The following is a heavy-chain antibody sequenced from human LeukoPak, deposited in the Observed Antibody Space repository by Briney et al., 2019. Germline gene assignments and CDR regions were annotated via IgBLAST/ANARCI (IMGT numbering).Heavy chain of an antibody. CDR2: ISSSGSTI. V-gene: IGHV3-11*01. CDR1: GFTFSDYY. Sequence: GGSLRLSCAASGFTFSDYYMSWIRQAPGKGLEGVSYISSSGSTIYYAASVKGRFTISRDNAKNSLYLQMNSLRAEDTAVYYCARELNIAAAGICYMDVWGKGTTVTVSS. J-gene: IGHJ6*03. CDR3: ARELNIAAAGICYMDV. D-gene: IGHD6-13*01.